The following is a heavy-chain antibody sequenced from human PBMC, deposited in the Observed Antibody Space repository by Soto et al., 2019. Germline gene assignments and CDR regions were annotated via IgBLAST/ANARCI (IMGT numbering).Heavy chain of an antibody. V-gene: IGHV5-51*01. CDR1: GYSFTSYW. D-gene: IGHD6-6*01. Sequence: GESLKISCKGSGYSFTSYWIGWVRQMPGKGLEWMGIIYPGDSDTRYSPSFQGQVTISADKSISTAYLQWSSLKASDTAMYYCARLGSSSCFYYYYRMDVWGQGTTVTVSS. CDR3: ARLGSSSCFYYYYRMDV. J-gene: IGHJ6*02. CDR2: IYPGDSDT.